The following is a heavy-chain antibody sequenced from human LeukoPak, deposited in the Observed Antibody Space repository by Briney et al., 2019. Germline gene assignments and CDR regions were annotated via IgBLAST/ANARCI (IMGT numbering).Heavy chain of an antibody. CDR2: ICYSGST. J-gene: IGHJ6*03. CDR1: GGSISSYY. V-gene: IGHV4-59*01. CDR3: ARTTEGGYSNGYFYYYYMDV. Sequence: SETLSLTCTVSGGSISSYYWSWIRQPPGKGLEWIGYICYSGSTNYKSSLKSRVTISVDTSKNQFSLKLSSVTAADTAVYYCARTTEGGYSNGYFYYYYMDVWGKGTTVTISS. D-gene: IGHD4-11*01.